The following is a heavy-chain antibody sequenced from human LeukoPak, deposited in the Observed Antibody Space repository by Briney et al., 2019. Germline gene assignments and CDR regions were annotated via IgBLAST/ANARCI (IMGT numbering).Heavy chain of an antibody. D-gene: IGHD6-6*01. CDR1: GYTFTSYG. J-gene: IGHJ4*02. CDR3: ARRAARGYYFDY. Sequence: ASVKVSCKASGYTFTSYGISWVRQAPGQGLEWMGWINPNSGGTNYAQKFQGRVTMTRDTSISTAYMELSRLRSDDTAVYYCARRAARGYYFDYWGQGTLVTVSS. CDR2: INPNSGGT. V-gene: IGHV1-2*02.